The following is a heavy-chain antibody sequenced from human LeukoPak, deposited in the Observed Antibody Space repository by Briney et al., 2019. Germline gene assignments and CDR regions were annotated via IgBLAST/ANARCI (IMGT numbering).Heavy chain of an antibody. CDR2: IYYSGST. CDR1: GGSISSYY. V-gene: IGHV4-59*08. Sequence: SETLSLTCTVSGGSISSYYWSWIRQPPGKGLEWIGYIYYSGSTNYNPSLKSRVTISVDTSKNQFSLKLSSVTAADTAVYYCARVLLYLYGMDVWGQGTTVTVSS. J-gene: IGHJ6*02. D-gene: IGHD2-8*01. CDR3: ARVLLYLYGMDV.